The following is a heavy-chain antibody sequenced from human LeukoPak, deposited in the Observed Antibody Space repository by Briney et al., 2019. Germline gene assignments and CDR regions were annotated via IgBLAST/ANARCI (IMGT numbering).Heavy chain of an antibody. J-gene: IGHJ4*02. Sequence: SETLSLTCTVSGGSITNTNYWTWVRQPPGKGLEWIGEVNLQGSTNYNPSLMGRVAIAVDTSENHISLQLTSVTAADTAVYYCAREGGPYRPLDYSGQGTLVTVSS. CDR3: AREGGPYRPLDY. CDR2: VNLQGST. CDR1: GGSITNTNY. V-gene: IGHV4-4*02.